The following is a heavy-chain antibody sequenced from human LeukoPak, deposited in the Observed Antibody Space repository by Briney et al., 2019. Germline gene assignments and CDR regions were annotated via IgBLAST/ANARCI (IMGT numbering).Heavy chain of an antibody. CDR2: ISDSGST. J-gene: IGHJ6*02. V-gene: IGHV4-39*01. Sequence: SETLSLTCSVSGGSISSSSYYWGWIHQPPGKGLEWIGSISDSGSTYYNPSLKSRVTISVDTSKNQFSLKLSSVTAADTAVYYCARTGLGVFDHYGMDVWGQGTTVTVSS. CDR1: GGSISSSSYY. D-gene: IGHD3-10*01. CDR3: ARTGLGVFDHYGMDV.